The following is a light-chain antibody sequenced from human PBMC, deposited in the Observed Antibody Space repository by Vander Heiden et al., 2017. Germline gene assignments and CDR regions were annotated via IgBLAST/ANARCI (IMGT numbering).Light chain of an antibody. J-gene: IGKJ2*01. Sequence: DIQLTQSPSYLSASVGDRATITCRARQSMSSYLNWYQQKPGKAPKLLIYAASSLQSGVPSRFSGSGSGTDFTLTISSLQPEDFATYYCQQSYSTPYTFGQGTKLEIK. V-gene: IGKV1-39*01. CDR1: QSMSSY. CDR3: QQSYSTPYT. CDR2: AAS.